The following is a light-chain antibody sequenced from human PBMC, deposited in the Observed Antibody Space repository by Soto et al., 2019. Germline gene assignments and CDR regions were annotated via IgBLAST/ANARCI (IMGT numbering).Light chain of an antibody. Sequence: EIVLTQSPGTLSLSPGERATLSCRASQSVNNNYLAWYQQKPGQAPRLLIYGASSRATGIPDRFSGSGSGTDFTHTISRLEPEDFEVYYCQQYGSSQYTFGQATKLEIK. CDR3: QQYGSSQYT. V-gene: IGKV3-20*01. CDR2: GAS. J-gene: IGKJ2*01. CDR1: QSVNNNY.